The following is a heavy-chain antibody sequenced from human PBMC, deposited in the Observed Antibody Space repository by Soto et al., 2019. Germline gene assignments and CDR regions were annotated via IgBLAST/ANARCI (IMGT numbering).Heavy chain of an antibody. J-gene: IGHJ6*02. CDR2: ISYDGSNK. CDR3: AKDRTQKLRQVATIYYYYGMDV. CDR1: GFTFSSYG. V-gene: IGHV3-30*18. D-gene: IGHD5-12*01. Sequence: ESGGGVVQPGRSLRLSCAASGFTFSSYGMHWVRQAPGKGLEWVAVISYDGSNKYYADSVKGRFTISRDNSKNTLYLQMNSLRAEDPAVYYCAKDRTQKLRQVATIYYYYGMDVWGQGTTVTVSS.